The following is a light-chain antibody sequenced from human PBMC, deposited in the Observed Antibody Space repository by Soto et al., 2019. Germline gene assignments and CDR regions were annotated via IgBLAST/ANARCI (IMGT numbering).Light chain of an antibody. CDR3: QQYNSVLGFS. J-gene: IGKJ3*01. CDR2: AAS. V-gene: IGKV1-27*01. Sequence: DIQMTQSPSSLSASVGDRVTITCRASQGMSNFLAWYQQKPGKVPNRLIYAASTLQSGVPSRFSGSGSGTDFTLTISSLQTEDVASYYSQQYNSVLGFSSGPGTKVHIK. CDR1: QGMSNF.